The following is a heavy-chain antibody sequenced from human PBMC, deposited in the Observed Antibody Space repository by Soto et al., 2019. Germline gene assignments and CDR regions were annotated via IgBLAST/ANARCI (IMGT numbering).Heavy chain of an antibody. D-gene: IGHD6-13*01. CDR1: GGSISSGGYY. V-gene: IGHV4-31*03. CDR2: IYYSGST. Sequence: SETLSLTCTVSGGSISSGGYYWSWIRQHPGKGLEWIGYIYYSGSTYYNPSLKSRVTISVDTSKNQFSLKLSSVTAADTAVYYCARGLRQQLVLCWFDPWGQGTLVTVSS. CDR3: ARGLRQQLVLCWFDP. J-gene: IGHJ5*02.